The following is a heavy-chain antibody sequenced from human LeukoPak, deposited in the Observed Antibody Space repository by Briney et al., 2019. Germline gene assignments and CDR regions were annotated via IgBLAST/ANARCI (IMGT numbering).Heavy chain of an antibody. D-gene: IGHD2-8*01. CDR3: ANAPYHTKNN. CDR2: FSYSGGNT. V-gene: IGHV3-23*01. J-gene: IGHJ4*01. Sequence: GGSLRLSCAASGLTFSNYCMTWVRQAPGKGLEWISTFSYSGGNTYYADSVKGRITFSGANYKHSLYLQNNITGAEDTALYYCANAPYHTKNNWGHGTLVTVSS. CDR1: GLTFSNYC.